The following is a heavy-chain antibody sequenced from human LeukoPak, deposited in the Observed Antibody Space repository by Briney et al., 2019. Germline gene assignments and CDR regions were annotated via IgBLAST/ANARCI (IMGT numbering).Heavy chain of an antibody. D-gene: IGHD2-2*01. CDR3: ARVGKDIVVVPGAMRDTYYFDY. J-gene: IGHJ4*02. CDR2: IKQDVSEK. V-gene: IGHV3-7*01. Sequence: GGSLRLSCAVSGFSFSDAWMSWVRQTPGKGLEWVANIKQDVSEKYYVDSVKGRFTISRDNAKNSLYLQMNSLRAEDTAVYYCARVGKDIVVVPGAMRDTYYFDYWGQGTLVTVSS. CDR1: GFSFSDAW.